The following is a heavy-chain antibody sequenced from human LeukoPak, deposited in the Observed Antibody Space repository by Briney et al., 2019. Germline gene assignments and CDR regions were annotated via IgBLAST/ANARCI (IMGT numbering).Heavy chain of an antibody. CDR3: ARVQLWPSLGFDY. CDR1: GFTFSSYW. D-gene: IGHD5-18*01. Sequence: GGSLRLSCAASGFTFSSYWMSWVRQAPGKGLEWVSAISGSGGSTYYADSVKGSFTISRDNSKNALFLQMNSLRAEDTAVYYCARVQLWPSLGFDYWGQGTLVTVSS. V-gene: IGHV3-23*01. J-gene: IGHJ4*02. CDR2: ISGSGGST.